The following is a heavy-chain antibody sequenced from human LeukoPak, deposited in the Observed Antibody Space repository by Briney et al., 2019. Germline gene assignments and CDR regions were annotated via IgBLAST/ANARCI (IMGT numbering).Heavy chain of an antibody. CDR2: IASDGSST. J-gene: IGHJ4*02. Sequence: GSLRLSCAASGFTFSSYWMNWVRQAPGKGLVWVSRIASDGSSTTYADSVKGRFSISRDNAKNTLYLQMNSLRAEDTAVFYCARDQYDTWSRRGNFDSWGQGTLVIVSS. CDR1: GFTFSSYW. D-gene: IGHD3-3*01. V-gene: IGHV3-74*01. CDR3: ARDQYDTWSRRGNFDS.